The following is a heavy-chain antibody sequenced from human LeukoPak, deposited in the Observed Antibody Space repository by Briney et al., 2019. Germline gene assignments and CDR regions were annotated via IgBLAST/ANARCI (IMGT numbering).Heavy chain of an antibody. CDR2: MNPSSGNT. Sequence: ASVKVSCKASGYTFTSYDINWVRQATAQGLEWMGWMNPSSGNTGYAQKFQGRVTMTRNTSISTAYMELSSLRSEDTAVYYCARGLSGSDYFDYWGQGTLVTVSS. CDR3: ARGLSGSDYFDY. D-gene: IGHD3-10*01. V-gene: IGHV1-8*01. J-gene: IGHJ4*02. CDR1: GYTFTSYD.